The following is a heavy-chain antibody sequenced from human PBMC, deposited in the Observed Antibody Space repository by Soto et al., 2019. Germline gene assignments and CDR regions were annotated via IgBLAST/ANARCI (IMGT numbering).Heavy chain of an antibody. CDR2: ISGSGGST. Sequence: PGGSLRLSCAASGVMFCTYAMSWVRQAPGKGLEWVSGISGSGGSTYYADSVKGRFTISRDISKNTLYLQMNSLRAEDTAVYYCAKWGYCSSTSCYAGNHFDYWGQGTLVTVSS. CDR1: GVMFCTYA. CDR3: AKWGYCSSTSCYAGNHFDY. D-gene: IGHD2-2*01. J-gene: IGHJ4*02. V-gene: IGHV3-23*01.